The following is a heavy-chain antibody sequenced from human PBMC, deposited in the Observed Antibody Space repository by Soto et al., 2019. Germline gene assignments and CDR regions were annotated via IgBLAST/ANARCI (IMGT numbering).Heavy chain of an antibody. D-gene: IGHD2-2*01. CDR2: INSDGSST. CDR3: AKGLPAATRYFQH. Sequence: VQLVESGGGLVQPGGSLRLSCAASGFSFSSYWMHWVRHAPGKGLVWVSRINSDGSSTTYADSVKGRFTISRDNAKNTLYLQMNSLTTEDTAVYYCAKGLPAATRYFQHWGQGTLVTVSS. J-gene: IGHJ1*01. V-gene: IGHV3-74*01. CDR1: GFSFSSYW.